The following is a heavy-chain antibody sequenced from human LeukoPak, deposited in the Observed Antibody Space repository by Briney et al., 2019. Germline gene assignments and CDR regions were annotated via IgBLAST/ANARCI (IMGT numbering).Heavy chain of an antibody. Sequence: ASVKVSCKVSGYTLTELSMHWVRQAPGKGLEWMGGFDPEDGETIYAQKFQGRVTMTEDTSTDTAYMELSSLRSEDTAVYYCATGLMGAAPLYYYGKHVWGQGTTVTVSS. J-gene: IGHJ6*02. V-gene: IGHV1-24*01. CDR3: ATGLMGAAPLYYYGKHV. D-gene: IGHD1-26*01. CDR1: GYTLTELS. CDR2: FDPEDGET.